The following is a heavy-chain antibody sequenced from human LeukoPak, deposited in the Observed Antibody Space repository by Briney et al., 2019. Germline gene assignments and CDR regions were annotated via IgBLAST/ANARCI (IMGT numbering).Heavy chain of an antibody. Sequence: GGSLRLSCAASGFIFSSYGMHWVRQAPGKGLVWVSRINHDGSSTNYADSVKGRFTISRDNAKNTLYLQMNSLRDEDTAVYYCVRDWGYDSSGYWQKYFDTWGQGTLVTVSS. CDR2: INHDGSST. CDR3: VRDWGYDSSGYWQKYFDT. V-gene: IGHV3-74*01. CDR1: GFIFSSYG. D-gene: IGHD3-22*01. J-gene: IGHJ4*02.